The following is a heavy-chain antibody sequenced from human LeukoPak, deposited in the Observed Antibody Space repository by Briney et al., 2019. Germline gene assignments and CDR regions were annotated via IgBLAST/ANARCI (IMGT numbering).Heavy chain of an antibody. CDR1: GFTFSSHA. Sequence: GGSLRLSCAASGFTFSSHAMSWVRQAPGKGLEWVSGISGSGDSTNYADSVKGRFTISRDNSRNTLYLQMNSLRAEDTAVYYCYGANAEHWGQGTLVTVSS. D-gene: IGHD4-23*01. V-gene: IGHV3-23*01. J-gene: IGHJ1*01. CDR2: ISGSGDST. CDR3: YGANAEH.